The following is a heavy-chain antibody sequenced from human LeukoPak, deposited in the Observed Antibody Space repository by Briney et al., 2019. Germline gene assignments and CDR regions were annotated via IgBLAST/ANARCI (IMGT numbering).Heavy chain of an antibody. CDR1: GFTFSSYS. CDR3: AGGATEAFDI. J-gene: IGHJ3*02. Sequence: GGSLRLSCAASGFTFSSYSMNWVRQAPGKGLEWVSYISSSGSTIYYADSVKGRFTISRDNAKNSLYLQMNSLRAEDTAVYYCAGGATEAFDIWGQGTMVTVSS. V-gene: IGHV3-48*04. D-gene: IGHD1-26*01. CDR2: ISSSGSTI.